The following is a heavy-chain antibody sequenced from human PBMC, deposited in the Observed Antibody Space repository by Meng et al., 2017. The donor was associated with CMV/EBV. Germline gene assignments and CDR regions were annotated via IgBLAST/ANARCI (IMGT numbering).Heavy chain of an antibody. CDR3: ARGWIQLWLMGY. J-gene: IGHJ4*02. V-gene: IGHV1-3*02. D-gene: IGHD5-18*01. CDR1: GYTFTSYA. CDR2: SNAGNGNT. Sequence: ASVKVSCKASGYTFTSYAMHWVRQAPGQRLEWMGWSNAGNGNTKYSQEFQGRVTITRDTSASTAYMELSRLRSDDTAVYYCARGWIQLWLMGYWGQGTLVTVSS.